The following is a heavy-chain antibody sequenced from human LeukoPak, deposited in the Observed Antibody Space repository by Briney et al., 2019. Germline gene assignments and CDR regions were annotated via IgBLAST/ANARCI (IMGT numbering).Heavy chain of an antibody. CDR2: ILYDGSNK. V-gene: IGHV3-30*02. J-gene: IGHJ3*02. CDR3: AKPGVPAANTDGAFDI. D-gene: IGHD2-2*01. CDR1: VFTFISYG. Sequence: GGPLRLSCAASVFTFISYGMPGVRQAPGKGLEWVAFILYDGSNKYYADSVKGRFTISRDNSKNTLYLQMNSLRAEDTAVYYRAKPGVPAANTDGAFDIWGQGTMVTVSS.